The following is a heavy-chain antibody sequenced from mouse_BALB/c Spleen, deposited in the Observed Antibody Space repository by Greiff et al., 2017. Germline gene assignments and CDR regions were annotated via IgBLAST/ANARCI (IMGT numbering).Heavy chain of an antibody. Sequence: VQGVESGPGLVAPSQSLSITCTVSGFSLTGYGVNWVRQPPGKGLEWLGMIWGDGSTDYNSALKSRLSISKDNSKSQVFLKMNSLQTDDTARYYCARVYGNYVNYAMDYWGQGTSVTVSS. CDR2: IWGDGST. D-gene: IGHD2-1*01. CDR1: GFSLTGYG. V-gene: IGHV2-6-7*01. CDR3: ARVYGNYVNYAMDY. J-gene: IGHJ4*01.